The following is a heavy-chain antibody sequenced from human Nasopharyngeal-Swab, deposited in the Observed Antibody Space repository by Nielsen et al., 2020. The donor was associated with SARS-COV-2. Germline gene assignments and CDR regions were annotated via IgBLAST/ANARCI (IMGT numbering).Heavy chain of an antibody. CDR3: AKGGVSVYGDSYYFDF. V-gene: IGHV3-30-3*01. Sequence: GGSLRLSCAVSGFTFSSYSMLWVRQAPGKGLEWVAVISYDGSNKYYADSVKGRFTISRDNSKNTLYLQMNSLRADDTAVYYCAKGGVSVYGDSYYFDFWGQGTLVTVSS. J-gene: IGHJ4*02. CDR2: ISYDGSNK. CDR1: GFTFSSYS. D-gene: IGHD4-17*01.